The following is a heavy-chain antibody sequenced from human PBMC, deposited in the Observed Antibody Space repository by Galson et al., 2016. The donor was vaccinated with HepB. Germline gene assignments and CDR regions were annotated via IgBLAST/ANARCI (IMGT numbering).Heavy chain of an antibody. CDR2: ISGSGGST. V-gene: IGHV3-23*01. D-gene: IGHD6-19*01. J-gene: IGHJ6*03. CDR3: ARAHQFLWGGSGWQYYYYYYYMDV. Sequence: SLRLSCAASGFTFSSYTMSWVRQAPGRGLVWVSLISGSGGSTHYADSVKGRFTISRDNSKNTLYLQMNSLRAEDTAVYYCARAHQFLWGGSGWQYYYYYYYMDVWGKGTTVTVSS. CDR1: GFTFSSYT.